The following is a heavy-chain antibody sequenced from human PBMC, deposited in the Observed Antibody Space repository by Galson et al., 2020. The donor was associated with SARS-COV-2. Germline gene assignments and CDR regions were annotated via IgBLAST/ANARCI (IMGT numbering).Heavy chain of an antibody. J-gene: IGHJ4*02. CDR2: ISWNSGSI. CDR3: SPGNGY. D-gene: IGHD6-13*01. V-gene: IGHV3-9*01. Sequence: GGSLRLSCAASGFTFDDYAMHWVRQAPGKGLEWVSGISWNSGSIGYADSVKGRFTISRDNAKNSLYLQMNSLRAEDTALYYCSPGNGYWGQGTLVTVSS. CDR1: GFTFDDYA.